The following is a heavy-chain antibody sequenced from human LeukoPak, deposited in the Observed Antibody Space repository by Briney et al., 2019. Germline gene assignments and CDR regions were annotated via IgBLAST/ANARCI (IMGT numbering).Heavy chain of an antibody. D-gene: IGHD5-12*01. CDR1: GGSISSSSYY. J-gene: IGHJ3*02. V-gene: IGHV4-39*07. CDR3: ACHAVRYSAYDREEDAFDI. Sequence: SETLSLTCTVSGGSISSSSYYWRWIRQPPGEGLEWIGEINHSGSTKYNPSLKSRVTISVDTSTKQFFLRLTSVTAADTAVYYCACHAVRYSAYDREEDAFDIWGQGTMVTVSS. CDR2: INHSGST.